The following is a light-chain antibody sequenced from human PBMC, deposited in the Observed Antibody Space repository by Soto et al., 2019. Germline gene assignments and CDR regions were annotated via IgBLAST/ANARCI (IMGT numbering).Light chain of an antibody. CDR3: QKYNRAPWT. CDR1: QGISNY. Sequence: DIKMTQSPSSLSASVGDRVTITCRASQGISNYLAWYQQQPGKVPKLLIYVASTLQSGVPSRFSGSGSGTDFTLTISSLQPEDVATYYCQKYNRAPWTFGQGTKVEIK. J-gene: IGKJ1*01. CDR2: VAS. V-gene: IGKV1-27*01.